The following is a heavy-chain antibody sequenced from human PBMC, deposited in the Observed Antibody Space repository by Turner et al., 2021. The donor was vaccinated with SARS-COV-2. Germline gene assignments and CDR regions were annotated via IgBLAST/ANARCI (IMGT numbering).Heavy chain of an antibody. D-gene: IGHD3-10*01. CDR3: ARQAAGQGLDY. V-gene: IGHV4-39*01. Sequence: QVQLQESGPGLVKPSETLCLTCTVSGGSISSSSYFWGWIRQPPTKELEWIGSIYSSGTTYYNPSLKSRVSLSIDPSKNQFSLNLTSVTAADTALFYCARQAAGQGLDYWGRGILVTVSS. CDR1: GGSISSSSYF. CDR2: IYSSGTT. J-gene: IGHJ4*02.